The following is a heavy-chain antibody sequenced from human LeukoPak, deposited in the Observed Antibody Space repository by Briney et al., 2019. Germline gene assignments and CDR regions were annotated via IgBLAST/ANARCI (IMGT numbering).Heavy chain of an antibody. D-gene: IGHD6-13*01. J-gene: IGHJ6*02. CDR2: IRSKAYGGTT. Sequence: PGGSLRLSCTASGFTFGDYAMSWFRQAPGKGLEWVGFIRSKAYGGTTEYAASVKGRFTISRDDSKSIAYLQMNSLKTEDTAVYYCTRAQSIAAARKYYYYYYGMDVWGQGTTVTVSS. CDR1: GFTFGDYA. V-gene: IGHV3-49*03. CDR3: TRAQSIAAARKYYYYYYGMDV.